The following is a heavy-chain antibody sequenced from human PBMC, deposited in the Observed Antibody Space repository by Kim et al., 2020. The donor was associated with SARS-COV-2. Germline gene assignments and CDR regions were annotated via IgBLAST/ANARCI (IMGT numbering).Heavy chain of an antibody. V-gene: IGHV4-34*01. D-gene: IGHD3-3*01. Sequence: SETLSLTCAVYGGSFSGYYWSWIRQPPGKGLEWIGEINHSGSTNYNPSLKSRVTISVDTSKNQFSLKLSSVTAADTAVYYCARGERYYDFWSGYYPSYFDYCGQGTLVTVSS. CDR1: GGSFSGYY. CDR3: ARGERYYDFWSGYYPSYFDY. CDR2: INHSGST. J-gene: IGHJ4*02.